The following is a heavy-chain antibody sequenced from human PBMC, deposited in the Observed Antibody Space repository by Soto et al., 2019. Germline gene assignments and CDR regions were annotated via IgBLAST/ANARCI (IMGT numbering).Heavy chain of an antibody. V-gene: IGHV3-23*01. CDR1: GFTFSSYA. CDR2: ISGSGGST. J-gene: IGHJ4*02. D-gene: IGHD3-22*01. CDR3: ARLSGYYPDYFDY. Sequence: SLSCAASGFTFSSYAMSWVRQAPGKGLEWVSAISGSGGSTYYADSVKGRFTISRDNSKNTLYLQMNSLRAEDTAVYYCARLSGYYPDYFDYWGQGTLVTVSS.